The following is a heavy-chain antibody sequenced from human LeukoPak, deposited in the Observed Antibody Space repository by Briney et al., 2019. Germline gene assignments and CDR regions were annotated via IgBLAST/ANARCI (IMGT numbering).Heavy chain of an antibody. CDR3: GTTRYYYDSSGYSNFDY. J-gene: IGHJ4*02. V-gene: IGHV3-23*01. D-gene: IGHD3-22*01. CDR1: GFTFSSYA. CDR2: ISGSGGST. Sequence: GGSLRLSCAASGFTFSSYAMNWVRQAPGKGLEWVSAISGSGGSTYYADSVKGRFTISRDNSKNTLYLQMNSLRAEDTAVYYCGTTRYYYDSSGYSNFDYWGQGTLVTVSS.